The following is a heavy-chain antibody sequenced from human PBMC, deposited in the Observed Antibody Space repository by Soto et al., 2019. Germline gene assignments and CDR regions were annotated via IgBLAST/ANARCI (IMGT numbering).Heavy chain of an antibody. Sequence: SETLSLTCTVSGGYICGSSYYWGWIRQPPGKGLEWIGNIYYSGSTYYNPSLKSRVTISVDTSKNQFSLKLSSVTAADTAVYYCMLGSGWKDFDYWGQGTLVTVSS. CDR3: MLGSGWKDFDY. J-gene: IGHJ4*02. CDR1: GGYICGSSYY. D-gene: IGHD3-22*01. CDR2: IYYSGST. V-gene: IGHV4-39*01.